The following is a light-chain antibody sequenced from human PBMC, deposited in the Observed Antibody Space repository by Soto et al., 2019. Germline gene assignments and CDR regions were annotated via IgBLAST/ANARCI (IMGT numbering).Light chain of an antibody. Sequence: QAVVTQPPSASGTPGQRVTISCSGSSSNIGINYVYWYQQLPGTAPKLLIYNNNQRPSGVPDRFSGSKSGTSASLAISGLRSEDEADYYCAAWDDSLSGYVFGTGTKLTVL. CDR3: AAWDDSLSGYV. J-gene: IGLJ1*01. CDR1: SSNIGINY. CDR2: NNN. V-gene: IGLV1-47*02.